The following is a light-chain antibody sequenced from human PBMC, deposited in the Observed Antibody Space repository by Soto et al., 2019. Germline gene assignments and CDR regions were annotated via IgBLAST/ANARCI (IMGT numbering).Light chain of an antibody. V-gene: IGKV1-5*03. CDR3: QQYNRYSYT. J-gene: IGKJ2*01. Sequence: DIQMTQSPSTLSASVGDRVTITCRASQSIRTWLAWYQQKPGKAPKLLIYKASNLESGVPSRFSGSGSGTEFTLTINSLQPDDFATYYCQQYNRYSYTFGQGTKLEIK. CDR1: QSIRTW. CDR2: KAS.